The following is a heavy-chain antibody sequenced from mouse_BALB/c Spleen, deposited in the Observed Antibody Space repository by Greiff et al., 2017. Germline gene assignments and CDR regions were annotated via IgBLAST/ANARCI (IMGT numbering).Heavy chain of an antibody. CDR1: GYSITSDYA. D-gene: IGHD4-1*02. J-gene: IGHJ3*01. CDR3: AREAQLGWFAY. CDR2: ISYSGST. Sequence: EVQLQQSGPGLVKPSQSLSLTCTVTGYSITSDYAWNWIRQFPGNKLEWMGYISYSGSTSYNPSLKSRISITRDTSKNQFFLQLNSVTTEDTATYYCAREAQLGWFAYWGQGTLVTVSA. V-gene: IGHV3-2*02.